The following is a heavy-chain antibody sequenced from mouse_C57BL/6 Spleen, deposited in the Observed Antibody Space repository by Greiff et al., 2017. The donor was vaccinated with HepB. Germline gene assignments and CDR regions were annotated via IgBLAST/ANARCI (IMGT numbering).Heavy chain of an antibody. CDR3: ARKITTVPMDY. Sequence: EVKVEESGGGLVKPGGSLKLSCAASGFTFSDYGMHWVRQAPEKGLEWVAYISSGSSTIYYADTVKGRFTISRDNAKNTLFLQMTSLRSEDTAMYYCARKITTVPMDYWGQGTSVTVSS. CDR2: ISSGSSTI. V-gene: IGHV5-17*01. J-gene: IGHJ4*01. D-gene: IGHD1-1*01. CDR1: GFTFSDYG.